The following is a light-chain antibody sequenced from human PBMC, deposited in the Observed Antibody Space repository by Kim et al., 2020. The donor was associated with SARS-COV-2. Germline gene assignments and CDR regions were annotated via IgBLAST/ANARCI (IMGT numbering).Light chain of an antibody. V-gene: IGKV1-5*03. CDR2: KAS. J-gene: IGKJ2*01. CDR3: QQYNSYPYT. CDR1: QSISSW. Sequence: SASVGDRVTITCRASQSISSWLAWYQQKPGKAPNLLIYKASTLESGVPSRFSGSGSGTEFTLTISSLQPDDFATYCCQQYNSYPYTFGQGTKLEIK.